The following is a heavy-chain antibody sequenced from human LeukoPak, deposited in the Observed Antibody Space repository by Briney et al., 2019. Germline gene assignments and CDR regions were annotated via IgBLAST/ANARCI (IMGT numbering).Heavy chain of an antibody. D-gene: IGHD2-15*01. Sequence: PSETLSLTCTVSGGSIGSYYWSWIRQPAGKGLEWIGRVHTGGSTNYSPSLKSRVTMSVDTSKNQFSLNLSSVTAADTAVYYCAKELVVMVAATPPWFDPWGPGTLVTVSS. CDR2: VHTGGST. V-gene: IGHV4-4*07. CDR1: GGSIGSYY. J-gene: IGHJ5*02. CDR3: AKELVVMVAATPPWFDP.